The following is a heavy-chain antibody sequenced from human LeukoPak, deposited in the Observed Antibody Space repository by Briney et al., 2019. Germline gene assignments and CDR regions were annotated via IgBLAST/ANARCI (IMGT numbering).Heavy chain of an antibody. D-gene: IGHD3-10*01. V-gene: IGHV3-11*01. J-gene: IGHJ4*02. CDR3: ARDRGRGFQGYSGSGSYYRPYYFDY. CDR1: GFTFSDYY. CDR2: ISSSGSTI. Sequence: GGSLRLSCAASGFTFSDYYMNWIRQAPGKGLEWVSYISSSGSTIYYADSVKGRFTISRDNAKNSLYLQMNSLRAEDTAVYYCARDRGRGFQGYSGSGSYYRPYYFDYWGQGSLVTVSS.